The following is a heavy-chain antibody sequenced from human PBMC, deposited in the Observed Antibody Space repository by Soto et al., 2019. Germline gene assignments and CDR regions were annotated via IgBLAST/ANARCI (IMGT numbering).Heavy chain of an antibody. V-gene: IGHV3-30*18. D-gene: IGHD2-15*01. J-gene: IGHJ4*02. CDR2: ISYDGSKN. CDR3: AKGGYTGGCYGGGYFDY. Sequence: QVQLVESGGGVVQPGRSLRLSCAASGFTFTTYAMHWVRQAPGKGLAWVALISYDGSKNYYAASVKGRFTISRDNSKNTLYLQMNSLRAEDTAVYYCAKGGYTGGCYGGGYFDYWGQGTLVTVSS. CDR1: GFTFTTYA.